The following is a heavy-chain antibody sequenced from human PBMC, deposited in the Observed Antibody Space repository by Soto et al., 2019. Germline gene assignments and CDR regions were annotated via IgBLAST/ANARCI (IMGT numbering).Heavy chain of an antibody. CDR3: ARGHSAPDY. J-gene: IGHJ4*02. V-gene: IGHV3-7*01. Sequence: GGFLRLSCTVSEFSLSSYWMSWVRQAPGKGLEWVANTIQDGSEKQYVDSVKGRFTISRDNAKNSLYLQMNGLRAEDTAVYYCARGHSAPDYWGQGTLVTVSS. CDR2: TIQDGSEK. CDR1: EFSLSSYW.